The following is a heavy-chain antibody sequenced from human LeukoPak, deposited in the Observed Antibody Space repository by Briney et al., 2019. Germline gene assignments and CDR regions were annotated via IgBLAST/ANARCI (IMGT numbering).Heavy chain of an antibody. D-gene: IGHD3-10*01. J-gene: IGHJ4*02. Sequence: GGSLRLSCAAPGFTFSNYKMNWVRQAPGKGLEWVSYISSSGSIIYYSDSVKGRFTISRDNAKNSLYLQMNSMRAENTAVYYCARDFGYFWGQGTLVTVSS. CDR2: ISSSGSII. CDR1: GFTFSNYK. V-gene: IGHV3-48*03. CDR3: ARDFGYF.